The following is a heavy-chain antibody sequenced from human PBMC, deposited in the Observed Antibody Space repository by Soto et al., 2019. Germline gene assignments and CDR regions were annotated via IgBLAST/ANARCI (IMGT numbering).Heavy chain of an antibody. J-gene: IGHJ4*02. CDR1: GFTFSSYA. CDR2: ISGGGGST. Sequence: PGGSLRLSCAASGFTFSSYAMSWVRQAPGKGLEWVSAISGGGGSTYYADSVKGRFTISRDNSKNTLYLQMNSLRAEDTAVYYCAKDKRRAVAVTFDYWGQGTLVTVSS. D-gene: IGHD6-19*01. V-gene: IGHV3-23*01. CDR3: AKDKRRAVAVTFDY.